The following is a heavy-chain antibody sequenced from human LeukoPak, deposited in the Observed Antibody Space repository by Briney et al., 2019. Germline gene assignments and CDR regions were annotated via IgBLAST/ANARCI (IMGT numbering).Heavy chain of an antibody. CDR2: INSDGSIT. V-gene: IGHV3-74*01. CDR3: TRGGSSPDY. J-gene: IGHJ4*02. Sequence: PGGSLRLSCAASGFTFSDYYMSWIRQAPGKGLVWVSRINSDGSITSYADSVKGRFTISRDNAKNTLYLQMNSLRAEDTAVYYCTRGGSSPDYWGQGTLVTVSS. CDR1: GFTFSDYY. D-gene: IGHD6-6*01.